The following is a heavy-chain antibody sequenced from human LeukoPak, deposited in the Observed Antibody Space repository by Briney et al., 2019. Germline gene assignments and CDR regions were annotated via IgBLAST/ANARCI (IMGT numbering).Heavy chain of an antibody. D-gene: IGHD5-24*01. Sequence: SETLSLTCTVSGDSISDYYWSWIRQPPGRGLEWIGEVYYSGSTHYNPSLKSRLTISVDTSKNQFSLRLRSVTAADTAMYYCARELDGDGGWFDPWGQGTLVTVSS. J-gene: IGHJ5*02. CDR2: VYYSGST. CDR3: ARELDGDGGWFDP. CDR1: GDSISDYY. V-gene: IGHV4-59*01.